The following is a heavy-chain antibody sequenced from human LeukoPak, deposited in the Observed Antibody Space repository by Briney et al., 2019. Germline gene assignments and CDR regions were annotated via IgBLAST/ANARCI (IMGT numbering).Heavy chain of an antibody. CDR2: IYYSGRT. CDR1: GVSISCYY. CDR3: ARGDGYSPNDFDY. D-gene: IGHD5-24*01. Sequence: SSETLSLTCTVPGVSISCYYWSWMRQPPGKGLEWIVYIYYSGRTNYNPSLKRRVTISVDTSKNQFSLKLSSVTAADTAVYYCARGDGYSPNDFDYWGQGTLVTVSS. V-gene: IGHV4-59*01. J-gene: IGHJ4*02.